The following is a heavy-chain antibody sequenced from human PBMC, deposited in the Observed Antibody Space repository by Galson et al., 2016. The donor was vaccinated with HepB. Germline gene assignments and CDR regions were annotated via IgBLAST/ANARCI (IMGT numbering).Heavy chain of an antibody. CDR2: IPNRGT. Sequence: SLRLSCAASGFTFSSYAMSWVRQAPGKGLEWVSAIPNRGTYYADSVKGRFTISRDNSKNTLYLQMSSLRAEDTAVYYCLTTYDWNYVYNWFDPWGQGTLVTVSS. D-gene: IGHD1-7*01. CDR1: GFTFSSYA. V-gene: IGHV3-23*01. CDR3: LTTYDWNYVYNWFDP. J-gene: IGHJ5*02.